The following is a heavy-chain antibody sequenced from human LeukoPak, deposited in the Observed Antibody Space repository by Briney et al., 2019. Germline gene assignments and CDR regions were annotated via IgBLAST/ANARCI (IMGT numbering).Heavy chain of an antibody. CDR2: ISWNSVGI. CDR1: GFTFDDYA. Sequence: PGRSLRLSCRASGFTFDDYAMHWVRQAPGKGLEWVSGISWNSVGIGYADSVQGRFSITRDNAKNSLYLQMNSLRAEDTAVYYCARDSGIAAAAFFDYWGQGTLVTVSS. J-gene: IGHJ4*02. CDR3: ARDSGIAAAAFFDY. V-gene: IGHV3-9*01. D-gene: IGHD6-13*01.